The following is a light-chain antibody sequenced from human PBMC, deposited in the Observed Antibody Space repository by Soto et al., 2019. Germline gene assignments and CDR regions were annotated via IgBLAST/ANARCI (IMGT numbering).Light chain of an antibody. Sequence: QSVLTQPASVSGSPGQSITISCTGTSSDVGGYNHVSWYQHHPGKAPKLMIYEVSNRPSGVSNRFSGSKSGNTASLTISGLQADDEADYYCSSFTSNRIYVFGPGTNVTVL. CDR2: EVS. J-gene: IGLJ1*01. CDR1: SSDVGGYNH. CDR3: SSFTSNRIYV. V-gene: IGLV2-14*01.